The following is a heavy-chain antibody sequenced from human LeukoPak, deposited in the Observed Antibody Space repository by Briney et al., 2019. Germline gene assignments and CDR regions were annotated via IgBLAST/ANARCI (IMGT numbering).Heavy chain of an antibody. CDR1: GGSISSYY. CDR2: IYYSGST. CDR3: ARASSGSWGAHYYFDY. V-gene: IGHV4-59*01. J-gene: IGHJ4*02. Sequence: SSETLSLTCTVSGGSISSYYWSWIRQPPGKGLEWIGYIYYSGSTNYNPSLKSRVTISVDTSKNQFSLKLSSVTAADTAVYYCARASSGSWGAHYYFDYWGQGTLVTVSS. D-gene: IGHD1-26*01.